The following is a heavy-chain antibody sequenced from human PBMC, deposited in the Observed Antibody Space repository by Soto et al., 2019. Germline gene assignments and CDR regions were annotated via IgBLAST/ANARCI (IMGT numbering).Heavy chain of an antibody. CDR3: ARADYYDSSGYYEFDY. CDR1: GGTFSSYA. CDR2: IIPIFGTA. D-gene: IGHD3-22*01. V-gene: IGHV1-69*13. Sequence: GASVKVSCKASGGTFSSYAISWVRQAPGQGLEWMGGIIPIFGTANYAQKFQGRVTITADESTSTAYMELSSLRSEDTAVYYCARADYYDSSGYYEFDYWGQGTLVTVSS. J-gene: IGHJ4*02.